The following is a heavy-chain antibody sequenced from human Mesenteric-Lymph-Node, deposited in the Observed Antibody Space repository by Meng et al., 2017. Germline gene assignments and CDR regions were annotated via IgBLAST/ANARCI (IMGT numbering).Heavy chain of an antibody. CDR3: AKSLEAAATGFDY. CDR2: ISSSGSII. J-gene: IGHJ4*02. V-gene: IGHV3-11*04. Sequence: QVQLVESGGGLFKPGGSLRLSCAASGFTFSDYYMSWILQVPGKGLEWVSYISSSGSIIYYADSVKGRFTISRDNAKNSLYLQMNSLRPEDTAVYFCAKSLEAAATGFDYWGQGTLVTVSS. CDR1: GFTFSDYY. D-gene: IGHD2-15*01.